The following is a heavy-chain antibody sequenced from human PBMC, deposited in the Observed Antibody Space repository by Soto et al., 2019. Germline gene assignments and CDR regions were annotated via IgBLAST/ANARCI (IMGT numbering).Heavy chain of an antibody. CDR2: ISSSGSTI. V-gene: IGHV3-48*03. CDR3: ARREEVAAFYYYYGMDV. D-gene: IGHD2-15*01. CDR1: GFTFSSYE. J-gene: IGHJ6*02. Sequence: EVQLVESGGGLVQPGGSLRLSCAASGFTFSSYEMNWVRQAPGKGLEWVSYISSSGSTIYYADSVKGRFTISRDNAKNSLYLQMNSLRAEDTAVYYCARREEVAAFYYYYGMDVWGQGTTVTVSS.